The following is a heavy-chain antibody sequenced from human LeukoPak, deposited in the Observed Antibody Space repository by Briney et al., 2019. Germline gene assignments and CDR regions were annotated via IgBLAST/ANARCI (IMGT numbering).Heavy chain of an antibody. D-gene: IGHD7-27*01. Sequence: SETLSLTCAVYGGSFSGYYWSWIRQPPGKGLEWIGEINHSGSTNYNPSLNSRVTISVDTSKHQFYMKLSSVTAADTAVYYCARLNWGSGRYFDLWGRGTLVIVSS. CDR1: GGSFSGYY. V-gene: IGHV4-34*01. CDR3: ARLNWGSGRYFDL. J-gene: IGHJ2*01. CDR2: INHSGST.